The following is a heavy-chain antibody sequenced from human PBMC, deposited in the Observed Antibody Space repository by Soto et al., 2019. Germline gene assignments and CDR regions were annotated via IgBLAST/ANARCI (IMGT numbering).Heavy chain of an antibody. J-gene: IGHJ4*02. V-gene: IGHV1-69*06. D-gene: IGHD2-2*01. Sequence: QVQLVQSGAEVKKPGSSVKDSCKASGGTFNNYVVNWVRQAPGQGLEWMGGILPIFATANYAQKFQGRVTITADKSTSTAYMELTSLRSEDTAVYYCAGRCDSTTCLGHFDYWGQGTLVTVAS. CDR2: ILPIFATA. CDR3: AGRCDSTTCLGHFDY. CDR1: GGTFNNYV.